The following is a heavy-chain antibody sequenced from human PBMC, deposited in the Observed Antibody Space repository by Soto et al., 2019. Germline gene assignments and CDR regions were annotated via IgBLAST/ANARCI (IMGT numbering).Heavy chain of an antibody. Sequence: ASVKVSCKASGGTFSSYAISWVRQAPGQGLEWMGGIIPIFGTANYAQKFQGRVTITADESTSTAYMELSSLRSEDTAVYYCARDELEYSSSSSLGTWGQGTLVTVSS. D-gene: IGHD6-6*01. CDR1: GGTFSSYA. V-gene: IGHV1-69*13. CDR2: IIPIFGTA. J-gene: IGHJ4*02. CDR3: ARDELEYSSSSSLGT.